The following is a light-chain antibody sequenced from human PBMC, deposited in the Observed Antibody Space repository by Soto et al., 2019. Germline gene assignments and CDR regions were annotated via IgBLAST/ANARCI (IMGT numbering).Light chain of an antibody. CDR2: DAS. Sequence: ITQSPSTLSASVGDRVTITCRASQSVSGDLAWYHHKPGQAPRLLIYDASTRALDTPARFAGSGAGTEFTLTISSLQSEDFAVYFCQQYNNWPITFGQGTRLEIK. J-gene: IGKJ5*01. V-gene: IGKV3-15*01. CDR1: QSVSGD. CDR3: QQYNNWPIT.